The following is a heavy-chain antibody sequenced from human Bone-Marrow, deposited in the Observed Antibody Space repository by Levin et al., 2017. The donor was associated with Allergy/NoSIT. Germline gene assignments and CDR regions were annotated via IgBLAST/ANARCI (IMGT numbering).Heavy chain of an antibody. Sequence: GESLKISCAASGFTFSGYAMTWVRQAPGKGLEWVSNIRAGGDNTYYADSVKGRFTISRDNSKKLLYLQVNSLRAEDTAVYYCAKDRVSSSSGLQVFDYWGQGTLVTVSS. CDR3: AKDRVSSSSGLQVFDY. J-gene: IGHJ4*02. CDR1: GFTFSGYA. V-gene: IGHV3-23*01. D-gene: IGHD6-6*01. CDR2: IRAGGDNT.